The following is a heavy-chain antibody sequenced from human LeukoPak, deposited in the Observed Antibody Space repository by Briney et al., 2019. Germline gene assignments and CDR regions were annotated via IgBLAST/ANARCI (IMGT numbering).Heavy chain of an antibody. J-gene: IGHJ4*02. CDR3: AKASQGDCYSPFDS. CDR2: LSDTGTST. CDR1: GFTFSDSG. V-gene: IGHV3-23*01. D-gene: IGHD2-21*02. Sequence: GGSLRLSCTDSGFTFSDSGMNWVRQALGKGLESDSCLSDTGTSTYYADSVKGRFTISRDHSKNTLYLQMNRLRVDDTAVYYCAKASQGDCYSPFDSWGQGTRVTVSS.